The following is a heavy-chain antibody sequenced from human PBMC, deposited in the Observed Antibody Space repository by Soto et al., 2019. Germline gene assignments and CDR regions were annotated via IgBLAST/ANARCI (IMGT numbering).Heavy chain of an antibody. J-gene: IGHJ6*03. CDR2: TYYRSKWYN. CDR1: GDSVSSNSAA. V-gene: IGHV6-1*01. CDR3: ARESRGVIITDNYYYYYMDV. D-gene: IGHD3-10*01. Sequence: SQTLSLTCAISGDSVSSNSAAWNWIRQSPSRGLEWLGRTYYRSKWYNDYAVSVKSRITINPDTSKNQFSLQLNSVTPEDTAVYYCARESRGVIITDNYYYYYMDVWGKGTTVTVSS.